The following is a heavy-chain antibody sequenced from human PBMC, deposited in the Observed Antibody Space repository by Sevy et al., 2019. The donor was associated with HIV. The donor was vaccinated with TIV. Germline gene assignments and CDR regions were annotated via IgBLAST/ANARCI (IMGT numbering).Heavy chain of an antibody. Sequence: GGSLRLSCAASGFTFSDFYMSWIRQAPGKGLEWVSYISSSSSYTNYADSVKGRFTISRDNAKNSLYLQMNSLRAEDTAVYYCARGPFQWAFDYWGQGTLVTVSS. CDR1: GFTFSDFY. CDR2: ISSSSSYT. J-gene: IGHJ4*02. D-gene: IGHD1-26*01. V-gene: IGHV3-11*06. CDR3: ARGPFQWAFDY.